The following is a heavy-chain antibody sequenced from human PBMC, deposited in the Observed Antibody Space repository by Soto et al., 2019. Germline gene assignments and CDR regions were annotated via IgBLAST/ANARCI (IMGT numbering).Heavy chain of an antibody. Sequence: QVQLVQSGAEVKKPGASVKVSCKASGYTFTSYGISWVRQAPGQGLEWMGWISAYNGNTNYAQKLQGRVTMTTDTSTSTAYMELRSRRSDDTAVYYCVYCPSLTTPIRYYYYYGMDVWGQGTTVTVSS. V-gene: IGHV1-18*01. D-gene: IGHD2-8*01. CDR2: ISAYNGNT. CDR1: GYTFTSYG. CDR3: VYCPSLTTPIRYYYYYGMDV. J-gene: IGHJ6*02.